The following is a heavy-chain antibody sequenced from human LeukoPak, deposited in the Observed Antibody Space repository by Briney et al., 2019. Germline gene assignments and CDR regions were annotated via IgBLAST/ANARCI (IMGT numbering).Heavy chain of an antibody. CDR2: IYYSGST. Sequence: SETLSLTCTVSGGSISSYYWSWIRQPPGKGLEWIGYIYYSGSTNYNPSLKSRVTISVDTSKNQFSLKLSSVTAADTAVYYCARDYGGYSHYYYGMDVWGQGTTVTVSS. CDR3: ARDYGGYSHYYYGMDV. V-gene: IGHV4-59*01. CDR1: GGSISSYY. D-gene: IGHD4-17*01. J-gene: IGHJ6*02.